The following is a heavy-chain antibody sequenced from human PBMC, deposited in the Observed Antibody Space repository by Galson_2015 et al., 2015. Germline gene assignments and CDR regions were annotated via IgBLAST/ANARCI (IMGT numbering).Heavy chain of an antibody. CDR3: ATNQVQGAFDI. Sequence: SLRLSCAASGLFVSTNYISWVRQAPGKGLEWVSTIHGDRTFYADSVKGRFTISSDNSYTTVHLQMDSQRAEDTAVYYCATNQVQGAFDIWGQGTLVTVSS. J-gene: IGHJ3*02. V-gene: IGHV3-66*01. CDR2: IHGDRT. CDR1: GLFVSTNY.